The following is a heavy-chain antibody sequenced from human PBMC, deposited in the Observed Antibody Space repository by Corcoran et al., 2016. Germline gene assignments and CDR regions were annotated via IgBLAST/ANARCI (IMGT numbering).Heavy chain of an antibody. Sequence: EVQLVESGGGLIQPGGSLRLSCAASGFTVSSNYMSWVRQAPGKGLEWVSVIYSGGSTYYADAVKGRFTISRDNSKNTLYLQMNSLRAEDTAVYYCARERVLGWWPHRGYYYYGMDVWGQGTTVTVSS. V-gene: IGHV3-53*01. J-gene: IGHJ6*02. CDR1: GFTVSSNY. CDR2: IYSGGST. CDR3: ARERVLGWWPHRGYYYYGMDV. D-gene: IGHD2-21*01.